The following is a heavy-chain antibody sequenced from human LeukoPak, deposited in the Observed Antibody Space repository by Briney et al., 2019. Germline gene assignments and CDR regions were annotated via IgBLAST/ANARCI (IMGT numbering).Heavy chain of an antibody. CDR1: GFTFSNYW. CDR2: IKQDGREK. D-gene: IGHD6-19*01. J-gene: IGHJ4*02. CDR3: ARKAGEMFDY. V-gene: IGHV3-7*01. Sequence: PGGSLRLSCTASGFTFSNYWMTWVRQAPGKGMEWVANIKQDGREKYYVDSVTGRFTISRDNAKNLLFLQMSSLSPEGTAVYYCARKAGEMFDYWGQGTLVTASS.